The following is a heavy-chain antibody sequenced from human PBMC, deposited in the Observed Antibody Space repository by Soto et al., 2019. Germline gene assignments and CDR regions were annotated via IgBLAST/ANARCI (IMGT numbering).Heavy chain of an antibody. D-gene: IGHD2-15*01. CDR2: ISAYNDNI. Sequence: ASVKVSFTASGYTFTSYGISWVRQAPGQGLEWMGWISAYNDNINYAQNFQGRVTMTTDTSTSTAYMELRSLRSDDTAVYYCARDRLGSNGDYWGQGTLVTVSS. V-gene: IGHV1-18*04. J-gene: IGHJ4*02. CDR3: ARDRLGSNGDY. CDR1: GYTFTSYG.